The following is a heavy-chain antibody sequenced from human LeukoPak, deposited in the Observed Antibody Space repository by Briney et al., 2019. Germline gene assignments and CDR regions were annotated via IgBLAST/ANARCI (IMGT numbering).Heavy chain of an antibody. CDR3: ARLSGYSSGHYYSDY. CDR1: GGSVSTGSYY. CDR2: MYYSGST. V-gene: IGHV4-61*01. J-gene: IGHJ4*02. D-gene: IGHD3-22*01. Sequence: SETLSLTCTVSGGSVSTGSYYWSWIRQPPGKGLEYIGYMYYSGSTNYNPSLKSRVTISVDTSKSQFSLKLSSVTAADTAVYYCARLSGYSSGHYYSDYWGQGTLVTVSS.